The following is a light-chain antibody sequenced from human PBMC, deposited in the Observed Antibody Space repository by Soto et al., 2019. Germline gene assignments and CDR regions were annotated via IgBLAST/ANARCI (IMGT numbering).Light chain of an antibody. J-gene: IGLJ1*01. CDR1: SSDIGAYDY. V-gene: IGLV2-8*01. Sequence: QSALTQPPSASGSPGQSVTISCTGTSSDIGAYDYVSWYQQHPGKAPKLIIYEVTKRPSGVPDRFSASKSGNTASLTVSGLQAEDEADYYYSSYAGSGILYVFGAGTKVTVL. CDR2: EVT. CDR3: SSYAGSGILYV.